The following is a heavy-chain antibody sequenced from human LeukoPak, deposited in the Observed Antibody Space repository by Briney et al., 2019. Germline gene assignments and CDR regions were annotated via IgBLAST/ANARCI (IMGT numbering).Heavy chain of an antibody. CDR1: GYTFTNFG. D-gene: IGHD5-24*01. J-gene: IGHJ4*02. V-gene: IGHV1-18*01. CDR3: ARDGFRRDDYNSGLDY. CDR2: ISTYNGHT. Sequence: ASVKVSCKASGYTFTNFGISWVRQAPGQGLEWMGWISTYNGHTIYAQKLQGRVTMTTGTSTSTAYMDLRSLRFDDTAVYYCARDGFRRDDYNSGLDYWGQGTLVTVSS.